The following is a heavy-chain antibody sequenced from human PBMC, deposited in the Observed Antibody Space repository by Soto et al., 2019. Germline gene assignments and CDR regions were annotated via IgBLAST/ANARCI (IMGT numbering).Heavy chain of an antibody. V-gene: IGHV4-30-2*01. CDR2: IYHSGST. Sequence: SETLSLTCAVSGGSISSGGYSWSWIRHPPGKGLEWIGYIYHSGSTYYNPSLKSRVTISVDRSKNQFSLKLGSVTAADTAVYYCAAGGGLPRYYWGQGTLVTVSS. D-gene: IGHD5-12*01. J-gene: IGHJ4*02. CDR3: AAGGGLPRYY. CDR1: GGSISSGGYS.